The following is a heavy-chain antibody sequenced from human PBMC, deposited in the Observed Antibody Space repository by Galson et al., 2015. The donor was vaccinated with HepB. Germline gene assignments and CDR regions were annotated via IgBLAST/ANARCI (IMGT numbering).Heavy chain of an antibody. CDR2: ISYDGNNK. Sequence: SLRLSCAASGFIFNTYAMHWVRQAPGKGLEWVAVISYDGNNKYYADSVKGRFTISRDNSKNTLFLQMNSLRAEDTAVYYCARDLLSGSYYSGFDYWGQGTLVTVSS. J-gene: IGHJ4*02. D-gene: IGHD1-26*01. CDR3: ARDLLSGSYYSGFDY. V-gene: IGHV3-30*04. CDR1: GFIFNTYA.